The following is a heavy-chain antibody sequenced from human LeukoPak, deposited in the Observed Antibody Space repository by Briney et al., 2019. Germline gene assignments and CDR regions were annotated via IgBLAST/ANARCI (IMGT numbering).Heavy chain of an antibody. J-gene: IGHJ4*02. CDR2: ISSSGGTT. Sequence: PGGSLRLSCAASGFTFSSYAMNWVRQAPGKGLEWVSVISSSGGTTYYSDSVKRRFIISRDNSKNTLYLQMNSLRAEDTAVYYCAKAGIAVPATPEYCGQGTQVTVSS. CDR1: GFTFSSYA. CDR3: AKAGIAVPATPEY. V-gene: IGHV3-23*01. D-gene: IGHD6-19*01.